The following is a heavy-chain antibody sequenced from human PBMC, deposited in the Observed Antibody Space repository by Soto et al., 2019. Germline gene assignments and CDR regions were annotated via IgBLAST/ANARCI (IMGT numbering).Heavy chain of an antibody. J-gene: IGHJ6*02. CDR2: ISTYNGDT. CDR1: GYTFTRSG. D-gene: IGHD5-12*01. Sequence: QVQLVQSGTEVKKPGASVKVSCKASGYTFTRSGISWVRQAPGQGLEWMGWISTYNGDTNYAQTFQGRVTMTTDTSTSPVHMEVRSLRSDDTAVYYCAREGVAPYYYYGMDVWGQGTPVTVSS. CDR3: AREGVAPYYYYGMDV. V-gene: IGHV1-18*01.